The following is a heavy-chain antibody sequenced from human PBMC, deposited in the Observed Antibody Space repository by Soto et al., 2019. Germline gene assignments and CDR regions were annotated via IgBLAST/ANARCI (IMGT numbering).Heavy chain of an antibody. D-gene: IGHD1-26*01. CDR1: GYTFTDYY. V-gene: IGHV1-2*04. Sequence: QVQLVQSGAEVKKPGASVKVSCQASGYTFTDYYMFWVRQAPGQGLEWVGWINPNSGDTNYAQRDQGWVTMTRDTSISTAYMELSRLRSDDTAVYYCARDLGSGSYSAPDVWGQGTTVTVSS. J-gene: IGHJ6*02. CDR2: INPNSGDT. CDR3: ARDLGSGSYSAPDV.